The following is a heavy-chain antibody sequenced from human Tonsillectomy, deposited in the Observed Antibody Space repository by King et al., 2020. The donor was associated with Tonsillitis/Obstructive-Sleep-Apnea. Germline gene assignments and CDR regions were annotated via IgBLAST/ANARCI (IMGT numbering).Heavy chain of an antibody. D-gene: IGHD2-2*01. J-gene: IGHJ4*02. CDR1: GGTFSNYN. V-gene: IGHV1-69*12. CDR2: IIPIFGTT. Sequence: QLVQSGAEVKKPGSSVRVSCRASGGTFSNYNINWVRQAPGQGLQWMGGIIPIFGTTDYAQKFQGRVTITADESTSTAYMDLSSLRSEDTAVYYSATSPANIVVVPTTLHFDYWGQGTLVTVSS. CDR3: ATSPANIVVVPTTLHFDY.